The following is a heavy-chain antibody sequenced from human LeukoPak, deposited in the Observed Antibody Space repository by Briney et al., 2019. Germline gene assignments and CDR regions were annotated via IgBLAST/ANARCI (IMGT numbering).Heavy chain of an antibody. CDR3: ARHDPIAAALLDY. CDR1: GYSFTSYW. Sequence: GESLKISCKGSGYSFTSYWIYWVRQMPGKGLEWMGSIYPTDSSDTRYSPSFQGHVTISADKSISTAYVQWSSLKASDTAMYYCARHDPIAAALLDYWGQGTLVTVSS. J-gene: IGHJ4*02. D-gene: IGHD6-13*01. CDR2: IYPTDSSDT. V-gene: IGHV5-51*01.